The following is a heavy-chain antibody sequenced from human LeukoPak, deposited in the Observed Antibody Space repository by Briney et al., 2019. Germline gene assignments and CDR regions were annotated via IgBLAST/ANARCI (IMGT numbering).Heavy chain of an antibody. V-gene: IGHV1-46*03. CDR3: ARDLKDFWSGYYGY. CDR1: GYTFTSYG. J-gene: IGHJ4*02. Sequence: ASVKVSCKASGYTFTSYGISWVRQAPGQGLEWMGIINPSGGSTSYAQKFQGRVTMTRDTSTSTVYMELSSLRSEDTAVYYCARDLKDFWSGYYGYWGQGTLVTVSS. D-gene: IGHD3-3*01. CDR2: INPSGGST.